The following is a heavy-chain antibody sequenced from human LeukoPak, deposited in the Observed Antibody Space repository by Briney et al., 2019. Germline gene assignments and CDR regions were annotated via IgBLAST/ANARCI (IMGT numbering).Heavy chain of an antibody. V-gene: IGHV5-10-1*01. D-gene: IGHD1-14*01. CDR3: ARQVYNWFDP. CDR1: GYSFTSYW. CDR2: VDPSDSYT. Sequence: GESLRISCKGSGYSFTSYWISWARQMPGKGLEWMGRVDPSDSYTNYSPSFQGHVTISADKSISTAYLQWSSLKASDTATYYCARQVYNWFDPWGQGTLVTVSS. J-gene: IGHJ5*02.